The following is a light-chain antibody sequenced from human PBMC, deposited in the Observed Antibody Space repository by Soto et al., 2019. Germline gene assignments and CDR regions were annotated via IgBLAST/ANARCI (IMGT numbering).Light chain of an antibody. CDR1: QTVNRSY. V-gene: IGKV3-20*01. CDR2: GAS. Sequence: EIVLTQSPGTLSLSPGERATLSCRASQTVNRSYLAWYQQRPAQAPRLLIYGASSRATGIPERFSGSGSGPEFTLTISRLEPEDFAVYYCQQVGSSPITFGQGTRLEIK. J-gene: IGKJ5*01. CDR3: QQVGSSPIT.